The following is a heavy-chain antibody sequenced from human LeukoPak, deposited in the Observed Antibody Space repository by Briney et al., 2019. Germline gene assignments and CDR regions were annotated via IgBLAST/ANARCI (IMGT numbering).Heavy chain of an antibody. J-gene: IGHJ4*02. CDR3: ARSIAVAGTGFDY. CDR2: IYYSGST. CDR1: GGSISSYY. Sequence: SETLSLTCTVSGGSISSYYWSWIRQPPGKGLEWIGYIYYSGSTNYNPSLKSRVTISVDTSKNQFFLKLSSVTAADTAVYYCARSIAVAGTGFDYWGQGTLVTVSS. V-gene: IGHV4-59*08. D-gene: IGHD6-19*01.